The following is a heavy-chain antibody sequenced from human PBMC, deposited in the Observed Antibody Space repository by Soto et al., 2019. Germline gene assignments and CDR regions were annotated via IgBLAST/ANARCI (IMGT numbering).Heavy chain of an antibody. CDR1: GFTFSSYA. CDR3: AKKSGYSSSWRYYFDY. V-gene: IGHV3-23*01. Sequence: GGSLRLSCAASGFTFSSYAMSWVRQAPGKGLEWVSAISGSGGSTYYADSVKGRFTISRDNSKNTLYLQMNSLRAEDTAVYYCAKKSGYSSSWRYYFDYWGQGTLVTVSS. J-gene: IGHJ4*02. D-gene: IGHD6-13*01. CDR2: ISGSGGST.